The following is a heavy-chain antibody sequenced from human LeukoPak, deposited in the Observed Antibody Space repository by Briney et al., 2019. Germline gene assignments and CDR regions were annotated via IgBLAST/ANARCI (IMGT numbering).Heavy chain of an antibody. V-gene: IGHV3-7*01. CDR1: GFTFGNFW. CDR3: ARLFGGVTTYDY. D-gene: IGHD2-8*02. Sequence: GGSLRLSCAASGFTFGNFWMSWVRQAPGRGLQWVASMKGDGSHIYYVGSVQGRFTISRDSARNSLYLQMNSLRAEDTAVYYCARLFGGVTTYDYWGQGALVTVSS. CDR2: MKGDGSHI. J-gene: IGHJ4*02.